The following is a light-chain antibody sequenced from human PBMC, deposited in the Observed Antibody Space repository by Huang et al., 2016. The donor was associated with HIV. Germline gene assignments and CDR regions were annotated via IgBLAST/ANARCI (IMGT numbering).Light chain of an antibody. CDR3: MHALQGPRLT. J-gene: IGKJ4*01. V-gene: IGKV2-28*01. CDR2: LGS. CDR1: QSLLHNNGYIY. Sequence: DIVMTQSPLSLPVTPGEPASISCKSSQSLLHNNGYIYLDWYLQKPGQSPHLLIFLGSYRASGVPDRFRASGSGTNFTLTINSVEADDAGIYYCMHALQGPRLTFGGGTKLEIK.